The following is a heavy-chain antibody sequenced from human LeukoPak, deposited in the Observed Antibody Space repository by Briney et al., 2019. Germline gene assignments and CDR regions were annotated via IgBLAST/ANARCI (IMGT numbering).Heavy chain of an antibody. D-gene: IGHD3-22*01. CDR2: ISGSAGST. V-gene: IGHV3-23*01. J-gene: IGHJ5*02. CDR3: AKVPGGFTMMGRFDP. Sequence: PGGSLRLSCAASGFTFSDYYMSWIRQAPGKGLEWVSAISGSAGSTYYADSVKGRFTISRDNSKNTLYLQMNSLRAEDTAVYYCAKVPGGFTMMGRFDPWGQGTLVTVSS. CDR1: GFTFSDYY.